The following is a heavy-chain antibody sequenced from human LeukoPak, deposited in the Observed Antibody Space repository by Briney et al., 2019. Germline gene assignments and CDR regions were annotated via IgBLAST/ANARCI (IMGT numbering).Heavy chain of an antibody. V-gene: IGHV4-39*07. CDR1: GGSISGFEYY. J-gene: IGHJ4*02. CDR2: IYSSGRT. D-gene: IGHD3-3*01. CDR3: ARSITIFGVVTVMLSPGFDY. Sequence: PSETLSLTCTVSGGSISGFEYYWGWIRQPPGKGLEWIGCIYSSGRTHYSPSLRSRVSISTDMSQNQFSLKLSSVTAADTAVYYCARSITIFGVVTVMLSPGFDYWGQGTLVTVSS.